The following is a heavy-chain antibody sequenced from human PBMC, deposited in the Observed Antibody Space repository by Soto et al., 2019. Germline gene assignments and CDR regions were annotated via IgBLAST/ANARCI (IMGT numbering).Heavy chain of an antibody. J-gene: IGHJ4*02. CDR2: ISHSGIT. CDR3: ARVRYDRSGVDQ. CDR1: GDPISSRHG. D-gene: IGHD3-22*01. V-gene: IGHV4-4*02. Sequence: QVQLQDSGPGLVGPSGALSVTCAVSGDPISSRHGWSWVRQSPGKGLEWIGEISHSGITNDTPSLKSQVTISGEKSKNQLSLTLTSVTAADTAVYYCARVRYDRSGVDQWGQGTLVSVSS.